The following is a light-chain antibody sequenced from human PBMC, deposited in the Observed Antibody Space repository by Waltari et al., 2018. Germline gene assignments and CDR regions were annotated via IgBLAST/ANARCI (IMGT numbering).Light chain of an antibody. CDR3: NSYSSSHIRV. CDR1: SSDVGGYNY. V-gene: IGLV2-14*01. CDR2: EVS. Sequence: QSALTQPASVSGSPGQSITISCTGTSSDVGGYNYVSWYQQHPGKAPKLMIYEVSNRPSGVSARFSGSKSDNTASLTISGLQAEDEADYYCNSYSSSHIRVFGGGTKLTVL. J-gene: IGLJ3*02.